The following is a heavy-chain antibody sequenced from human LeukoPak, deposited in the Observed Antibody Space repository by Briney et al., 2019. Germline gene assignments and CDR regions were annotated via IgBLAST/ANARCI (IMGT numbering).Heavy chain of an antibody. CDR2: ISGSGGST. V-gene: IGHV3-23*01. CDR3: AKAVRSSTSPGYYYYYGMDV. CDR1: GFTFSSYA. D-gene: IGHD2-2*01. J-gene: IGHJ6*02. Sequence: GGSLRLSCAASGFTFSSYAMSWVRQAPGKGLEWVSAISGSGGSTYYADSVKARFTISRDNSKHTLYLQMNSLRAEDTAVYYCAKAVRSSTSPGYYYYYGMDVWGQGTTVTVSS.